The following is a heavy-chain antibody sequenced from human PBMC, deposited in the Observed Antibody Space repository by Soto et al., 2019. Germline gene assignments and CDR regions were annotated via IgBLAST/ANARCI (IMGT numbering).Heavy chain of an antibody. CDR2: IIPIFGTA. J-gene: IGHJ4*02. CDR3: ARGLRFLEGKDYFDE. CDR1: GGTFSSYA. V-gene: IGHV1-69*13. Sequence: SVKVSCKASGGTFSSYAISWVRQAPGQGLEWMGGIIPIFGTANYAQKFQGRVTITADESTSTGYMELSSLRSEDTAVYYCARGLRFLEGKDYFDEWGQGTLVTVSS. D-gene: IGHD3-3*01.